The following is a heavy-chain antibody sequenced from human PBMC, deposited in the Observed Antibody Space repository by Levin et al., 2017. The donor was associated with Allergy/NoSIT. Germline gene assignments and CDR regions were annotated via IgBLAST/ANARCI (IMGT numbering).Heavy chain of an antibody. V-gene: IGHV1-2*02. CDR3: AALTFGGVIVTDY. D-gene: IGHD3-16*02. CDR2: INPNSGGT. CDR1: GYTFTGYY. J-gene: IGHJ4*02. Sequence: EASVKVSCKASGYTFTGYYMHWVRQAPGQGLEWMGWINPNSGGTNYAQKFQGRVTMTRDTSISTAYMELSRLRSDDTAVYYCAALTFGGVIVTDYWGQGTLVTVSS.